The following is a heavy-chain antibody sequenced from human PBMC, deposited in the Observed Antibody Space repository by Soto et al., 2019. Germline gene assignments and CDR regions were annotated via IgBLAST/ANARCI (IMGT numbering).Heavy chain of an antibody. J-gene: IGHJ3*02. Sequence: QLQLQESGPGLVKPSETLSLTCTVSGGSISSSSYYWGWIRQPPGKGLEWIGSIYYSGSTYYNPSLKSRVTSSVDTSKNQFSLKLSSVTAADTAVYYCARRGYYAISAFDIWGQGTIVTVSS. CDR1: GGSISSSSYY. V-gene: IGHV4-39*01. CDR2: IYYSGST. CDR3: ARRGYYAISAFDI. D-gene: IGHD2-8*01.